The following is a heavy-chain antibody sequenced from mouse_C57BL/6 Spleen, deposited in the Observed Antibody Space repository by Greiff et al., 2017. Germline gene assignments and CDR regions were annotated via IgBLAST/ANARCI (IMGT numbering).Heavy chain of an antibody. Sequence: EVKLVESGPELVKPGASVKMSCKASGYTFTDYNMPWVQQSHGKSLEWIGYINPNNGGTSSNQKFKGKATLTVNKSSSTAYMELRSLTSEDSAVYYCAKGSWFDYWGQGTTLTVSS. V-gene: IGHV1-22*01. CDR1: GYTFTDYN. CDR2: INPNNGGT. CDR3: AKGSWFDY. D-gene: IGHD1-1*02. J-gene: IGHJ2*01.